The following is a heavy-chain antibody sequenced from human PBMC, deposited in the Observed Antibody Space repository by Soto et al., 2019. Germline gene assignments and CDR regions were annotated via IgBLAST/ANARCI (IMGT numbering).Heavy chain of an antibody. Sequence: QVQLVQSGAEVKKPGASVKVSCKASGYTYSSYGISWVRQAPGQGLEWMGWISADNGNTNYSQKFQGIVTMTTDTSTSRPFMDLRSLQTDDTADYYCPRSPSPLCGVHCLESYELWGQGTMVTVSS. CDR1: GYTYSSYG. CDR2: ISADNGNT. J-gene: IGHJ3*01. V-gene: IGHV1-18*01. D-gene: IGHD2-21*02. CDR3: PRSPSPLCGVHCLESYEL.